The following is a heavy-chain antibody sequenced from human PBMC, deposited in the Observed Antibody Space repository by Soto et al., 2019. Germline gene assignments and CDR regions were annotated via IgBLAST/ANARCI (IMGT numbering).Heavy chain of an antibody. CDR2: ISAYNGNT. Sequence: SGSTITSTDTCRVLQVPGRGLEWLGWISAYNGNTNYAQKLQGRVTMTTDTSTSTAYMELRSLRSDDTAVYYCATENRRRLQLLGPKLQFDVWGQGFL. CDR1: GSTITSTD. D-gene: IGHD5-18*01. CDR3: ATENRRRLQLLGPKLQFDV. V-gene: IGHV1-18*04. J-gene: IGHJ5*02.